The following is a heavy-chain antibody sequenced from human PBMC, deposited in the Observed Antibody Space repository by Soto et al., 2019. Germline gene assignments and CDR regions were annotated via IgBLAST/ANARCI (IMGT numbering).Heavy chain of an antibody. CDR2: INPSGGST. D-gene: IGHD3-3*01. CDR1: GYTFTSYY. Sequence: ASVKVSCKASGYTFTSYYMHWVRQAPGQGLEWMGIINPSGGSTSYAQKFQGRVTMTRDTSTSTVYMELSSLRSDDTAVYYCARDRPHDFWSGYYFDPWGQGTLVTVSS. V-gene: IGHV1-46*01. J-gene: IGHJ5*02. CDR3: ARDRPHDFWSGYYFDP.